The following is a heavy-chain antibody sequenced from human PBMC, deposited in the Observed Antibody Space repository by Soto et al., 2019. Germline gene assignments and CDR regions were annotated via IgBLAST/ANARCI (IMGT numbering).Heavy chain of an antibody. CDR1: GFRFSDHY. J-gene: IGHJ4*02. D-gene: IGHD3-10*01. Sequence: QVQLVESGGGLVEPGGSLRLSCAASGFRFSDHYMTWIRQAPGKGLEWVSKISSGGTTMYYAHSVKGRFTVSRDNAQNSLYLQMNGLRAEDTAVYYCAGDPYYYGSAFWGQGTLVTVSS. CDR3: AGDPYYYGSAF. CDR2: ISSGGTTM. V-gene: IGHV3-11*01.